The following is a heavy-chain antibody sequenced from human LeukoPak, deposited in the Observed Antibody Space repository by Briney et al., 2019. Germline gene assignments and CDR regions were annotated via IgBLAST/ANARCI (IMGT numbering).Heavy chain of an antibody. CDR2: MNPNTGKT. CDR3: AREHLDP. CDR1: GYTFTNYD. Sequence: ASVKVSCKASGYTFTNYDINWVRQATGQGLEWMGYMNPNTGKTAYGQNFQGRVTLTTDTTITTAYMELSNLRSEDTAVYYCAREHLDPWGQGTLVTVSS. J-gene: IGHJ5*02. V-gene: IGHV1-8*03.